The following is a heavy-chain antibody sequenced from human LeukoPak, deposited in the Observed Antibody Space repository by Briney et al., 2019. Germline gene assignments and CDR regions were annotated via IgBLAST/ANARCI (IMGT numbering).Heavy chain of an antibody. CDR2: IYYSGST. D-gene: IGHD3-10*01. V-gene: IGHV4-39*07. CDR1: GGSISSSSYY. CDR3: ARVRFGELIDY. J-gene: IGHJ4*02. Sequence: PSETLSLTCTVSGGSISSSSYYWGWIRQPPGKGLGWIGSIYYSGSTYYNPSLKSRVTISVDTSKNQFSLKLSSVTAADTAVYYCARVRFGELIDYWGQGTLVTVSS.